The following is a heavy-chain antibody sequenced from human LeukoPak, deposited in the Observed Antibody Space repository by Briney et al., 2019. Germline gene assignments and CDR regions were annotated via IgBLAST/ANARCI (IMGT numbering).Heavy chain of an antibody. D-gene: IGHD3-22*01. CDR3: ARGEYYYDSSGYYSDY. Sequence: GGSLRXSCAXSGFTFSSYAMHWVRQAPGKGLEWVAVISYDGSNKYYADSVKGRFTISRDNSKNTLYLQTNSLRAEDTAVYYCARGEYYYDSSGYYSDYWGQGTLVTVSS. J-gene: IGHJ4*02. CDR1: GFTFSSYA. V-gene: IGHV3-30-3*01. CDR2: ISYDGSNK.